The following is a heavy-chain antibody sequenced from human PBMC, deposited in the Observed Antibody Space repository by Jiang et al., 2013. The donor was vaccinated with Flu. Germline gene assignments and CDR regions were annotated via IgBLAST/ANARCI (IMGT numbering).Heavy chain of an antibody. Sequence: SGDSVSSNSAAWNWIRQSPSRGLEWLGRTYYRSNWYNDYAVSVKSRITINPDTSKNQFSLQLNSMTPEDTAVYYCARGRYSSAWFGSFDYWGQGTLVTVSS. D-gene: IGHD6-19*01. CDR1: GDSVSSNSAA. V-gene: IGHV6-1*01. J-gene: IGHJ4*02. CDR3: ARGRYSSAWFGSFDY. CDR2: TYYRSNWYN.